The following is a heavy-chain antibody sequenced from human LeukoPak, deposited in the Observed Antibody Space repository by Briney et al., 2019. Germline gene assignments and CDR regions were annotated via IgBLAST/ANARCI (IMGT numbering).Heavy chain of an antibody. J-gene: IGHJ4*02. CDR2: INWSGGST. Sequence: GVSLRPFWKDRGVANDGKCRRWAHQFKGKGLEWVSGINWSGGSTGRFTISRDNAKNSLYLQMDSLRAEDTALYYCARAPITSPFYFDYWGQGTLVTVSS. CDR3: ARAPITSPFYFDY. V-gene: IGHV3-20*04. CDR1: GVANDGKC. D-gene: IGHD2-2*01.